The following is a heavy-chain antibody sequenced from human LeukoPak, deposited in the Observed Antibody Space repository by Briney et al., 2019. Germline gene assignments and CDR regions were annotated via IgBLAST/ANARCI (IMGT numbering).Heavy chain of an antibody. CDR2: LYTSGGT. CDR3: ARGGSSGYYYG. J-gene: IGHJ4*02. D-gene: IGHD3-22*01. CDR1: GGSISSYY. Sequence: SETLSLTCTVSGGSISSYYWSWIRQPAGKGLEWIGRLYTSGGTNYNPSLKSRVTISVDTSKNQFSLKLTSMTAADTDVYYCARGGSSGYYYGWGQGTLVTVSS. V-gene: IGHV4-4*07.